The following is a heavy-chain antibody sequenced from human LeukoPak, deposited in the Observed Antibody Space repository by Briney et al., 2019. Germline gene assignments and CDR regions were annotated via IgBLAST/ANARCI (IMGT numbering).Heavy chain of an antibody. Sequence: GGSLRLSCAASGLTFSDHYMSWIRQVPGKGLEWLSYIGDSPRSIYHADSVKGRFTISRDNAKNSVYLQMDSLRVEDTAVYYCSRGHYGMDVWGQGTTVIVSS. CDR3: SRGHYGMDV. CDR1: GLTFSDHY. J-gene: IGHJ6*02. CDR2: IGDSPRSI. V-gene: IGHV3-11*01.